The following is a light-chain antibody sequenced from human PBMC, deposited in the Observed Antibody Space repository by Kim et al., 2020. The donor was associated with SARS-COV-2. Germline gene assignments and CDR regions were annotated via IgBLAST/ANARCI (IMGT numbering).Light chain of an antibody. CDR3: QQNSSSPCS. V-gene: IGKV3-20*01. CDR2: GAS. J-gene: IGKJ2*02. CDR1: QSVGSIY. Sequence: LTRGERAAPPGRARQSVGSIYVGWYQEKSGQAPRFLINGASGRATGIPDSFSGSGGGTDFTLTISRLEPEDFAVYYCQQNSSSPCSFGQGTKLEI.